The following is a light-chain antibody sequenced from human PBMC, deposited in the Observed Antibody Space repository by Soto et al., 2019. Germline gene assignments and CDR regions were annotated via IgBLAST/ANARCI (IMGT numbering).Light chain of an antibody. J-gene: IGLJ1*01. CDR2: EVT. V-gene: IGLV2-14*01. CDR1: SSDVGGYDY. CDR3: SSHTSVSTRV. Sequence: QSALTQPASVSGSPGQSIAISCTGTSSDVGGYDYVSWYQQQPDKAPKLMIYEVTKRPSGVSNRFSGSKSGNTASLTISGHQAEDEADYYCSSHTSVSTRVFGTGTKLTVL.